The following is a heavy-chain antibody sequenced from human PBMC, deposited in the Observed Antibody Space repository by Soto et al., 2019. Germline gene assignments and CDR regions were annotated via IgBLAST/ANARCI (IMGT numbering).Heavy chain of an antibody. D-gene: IGHD6-19*01. CDR1: GFTFSSYA. V-gene: IGHV3-23*01. CDR2: ISGSGDST. Sequence: GVSLRLSCAASGFTFSSYAMSWVRQAPGKGLEWVSGISGSGDSTYYADSVKGRFTISRDNSKNTLYLQMNSLRAEDTAVYYCAKGVPGIAVAGTGYFQHWGQGTLITSPQ. CDR3: AKGVPGIAVAGTGYFQH. J-gene: IGHJ1*01.